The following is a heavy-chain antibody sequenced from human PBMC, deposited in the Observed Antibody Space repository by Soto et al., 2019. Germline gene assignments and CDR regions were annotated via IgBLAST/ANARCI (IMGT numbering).Heavy chain of an antibody. CDR3: ARDGWNYVFKEVDTYFDL. J-gene: IGHJ2*01. Sequence: QVQLQQSGPGLVKPSQTLSLTCAISGDSVSSNSAAWNWIRQSPSRGLEWLGRTYYRSKWYNDYAVSVKSRITINPDTSKNQFSLQLNSVTPEDTAVYYCARDGWNYVFKEVDTYFDLWGRGTLVTVSS. D-gene: IGHD1-7*01. V-gene: IGHV6-1*01. CDR2: TYYRSKWYN. CDR1: GDSVSSNSAA.